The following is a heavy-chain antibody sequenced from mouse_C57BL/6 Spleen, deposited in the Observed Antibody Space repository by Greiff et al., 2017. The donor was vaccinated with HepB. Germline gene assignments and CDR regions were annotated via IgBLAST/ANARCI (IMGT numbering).Heavy chain of an antibody. J-gene: IGHJ2*01. CDR3: AIKKYFDY. Sequence: VQLQQPGAELVKPGASVKLSCKASGYTFTSYWMQWVKQRPGQGLEWIGEIDPSDSYTNYNQKFKGKATLTVDTSSSTAYMQLSSLTSEDSAVYYCAIKKYFDYWGQGTTLTVSS. V-gene: IGHV1-50*01. CDR2: IDPSDSYT. CDR1: GYTFTSYW.